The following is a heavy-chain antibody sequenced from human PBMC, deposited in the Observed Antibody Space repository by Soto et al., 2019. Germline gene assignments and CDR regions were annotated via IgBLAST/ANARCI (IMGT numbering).Heavy chain of an antibody. CDR2: IIPIFGTA. D-gene: IGHD2-15*01. V-gene: IGHV1-69*13. J-gene: IGHJ6*02. CDR1: GGTFSSYA. CDR3: ARAKGCSGGSCYSKSAHYYYYGMDV. Sequence: SVKVSCKASGGTFSSYAISWVRQAPGQGLEWMGGIIPIFGTANYAQKFQGRVTITADESTSTAYMELSSLRSEDTAVYYCARAKGCSGGSCYSKSAHYYYYGMDVWGQGTTVTVSS.